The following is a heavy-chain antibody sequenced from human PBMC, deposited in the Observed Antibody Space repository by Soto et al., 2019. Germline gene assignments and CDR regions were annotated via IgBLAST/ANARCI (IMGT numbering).Heavy chain of an antibody. D-gene: IGHD3-10*01. CDR3: ARELWFGVSADWFDP. J-gene: IGHJ5*02. CDR1: GDSVSSNSAA. Sequence: SQTLSFTCAISGDSVSSNSAAWNWIRQSPSRGLEWLGRTYYRSKWYNDYAVSVKSRITINPDTSKNQFSLQLISVTPEDTAVYYCARELWFGVSADWFDPWGQGTPVTVSS. CDR2: TYYRSKWYN. V-gene: IGHV6-1*01.